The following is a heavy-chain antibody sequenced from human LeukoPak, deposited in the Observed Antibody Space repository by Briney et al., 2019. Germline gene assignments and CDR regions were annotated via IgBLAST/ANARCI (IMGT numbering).Heavy chain of an antibody. CDR3: ARLVTAIIDY. Sequence: PGGSLRLSCAASGFAFSSYSMNWVRQAPGKGLEWVSSISRSSSFIYYADSVRGRFTISRDNAKNSLYLQMNSLRGEDTAVYYCARLVTAIIDYWGQGTLVTVSS. J-gene: IGHJ4*02. D-gene: IGHD2-2*01. CDR1: GFAFSSYS. CDR2: ISRSSSFI. V-gene: IGHV3-21*06.